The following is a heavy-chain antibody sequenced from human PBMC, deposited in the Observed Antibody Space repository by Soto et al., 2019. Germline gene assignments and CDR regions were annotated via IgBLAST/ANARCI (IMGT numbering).Heavy chain of an antibody. V-gene: IGHV4-61*01. Sequence: KTSETLSLTCTVSGGSVSSGSYYWSWIRQPPGKGLEWIGYIYYSGSTNYNPSLKSRVTISVDTSKNQCSLKLSSVTAADTAVYYCARDREGIVATISRYYYYGMDVWGQGTTVTVSS. CDR2: IYYSGST. CDR1: GGSVSSGSYY. CDR3: ARDREGIVATISRYYYYGMDV. D-gene: IGHD5-12*01. J-gene: IGHJ6*02.